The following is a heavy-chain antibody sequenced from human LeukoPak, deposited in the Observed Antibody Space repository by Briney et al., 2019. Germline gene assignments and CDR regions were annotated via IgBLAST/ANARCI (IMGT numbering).Heavy chain of an antibody. D-gene: IGHD3-9*01. CDR1: GYSFTSYW. V-gene: IGHV5-51*01. Sequence: PGESLKIPWKGSGYSFTSYWIGWVRQMPGKGLEWMGIIYPGDSDTRYSPSFQGQVTISADKSISTAYLQWSSLKASDTAMYYCARQTYDILTGYPYYYGMDVWGQGTTVTVSS. J-gene: IGHJ6*02. CDR3: ARQTYDILTGYPYYYGMDV. CDR2: IYPGDSDT.